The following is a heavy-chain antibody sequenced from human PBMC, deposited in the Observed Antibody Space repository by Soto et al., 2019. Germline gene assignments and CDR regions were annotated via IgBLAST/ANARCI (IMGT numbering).Heavy chain of an antibody. CDR1: GYSISSGYY. CDR3: ARVHSSGHGVDY. Sequence: KTSETLSLTCAVSGYSISSGYYWGWIRQPPGKGLEWIGSIYHSGSTYYNPSLKSRVTISVDTSKNQFSLKLSAVTAADTALYYCARVHSSGHGVDYWGPGTLVTVSS. J-gene: IGHJ4*02. D-gene: IGHD6-19*01. CDR2: IYHSGST. V-gene: IGHV4-38-2*01.